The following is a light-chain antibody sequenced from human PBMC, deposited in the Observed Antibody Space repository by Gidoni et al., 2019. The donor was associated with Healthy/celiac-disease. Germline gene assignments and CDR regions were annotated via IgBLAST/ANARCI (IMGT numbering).Light chain of an antibody. Sequence: EIVLTQSPGTLSLSPGERATLSCRASQSVSSSYLAWYQQKPGQAPRLLIYCASRRATGIPDRFSGSGSGTDFTLTISRLEPEDFAVYYCQQYGSSPLTFGGXTKVEIK. CDR1: QSVSSSY. V-gene: IGKV3-20*01. J-gene: IGKJ4*01. CDR2: CAS. CDR3: QQYGSSPLT.